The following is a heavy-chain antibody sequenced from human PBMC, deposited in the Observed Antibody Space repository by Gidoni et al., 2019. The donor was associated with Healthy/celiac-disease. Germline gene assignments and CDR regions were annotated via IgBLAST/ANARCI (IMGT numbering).Heavy chain of an antibody. CDR3: ARAKNFLSSGYYHG. D-gene: IGHD3-22*01. V-gene: IGHV4-34*01. Sequence: QVQLQQWGAGLLKPSETLSLTCAVYGGSFSGYYWSWIRQPPGKGLEWIGEINHSGSTNYNPSLKSRVTISVDTSKNQFSLKLSSVTAADTAVYYCARAKNFLSSGYYHGWGQGTLVTVSS. CDR1: GGSFSGYY. CDR2: INHSGST. J-gene: IGHJ4*02.